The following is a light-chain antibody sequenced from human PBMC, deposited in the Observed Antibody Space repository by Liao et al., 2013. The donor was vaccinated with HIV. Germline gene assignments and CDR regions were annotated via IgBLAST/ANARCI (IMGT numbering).Light chain of an antibody. J-gene: IGLJ2*01. Sequence: SYALTQPPSVSVSPGQTARITCSGDALPKQYAYWYQQKPGQAPVLLIYKDSERPSGIPERFSGSSSGTTVTLTISGVQAEDEADYYCQAWDLSTYVVFGGGTKLTVL. CDR3: QAWDLSTYVV. V-gene: IGLV3-25*03. CDR2: KDS. CDR1: ALPKQY.